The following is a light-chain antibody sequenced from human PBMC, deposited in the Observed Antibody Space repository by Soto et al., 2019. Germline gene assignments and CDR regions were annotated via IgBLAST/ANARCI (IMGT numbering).Light chain of an antibody. CDR3: QHFDSCPIL. CDR1: QNVNNR. J-gene: IGKJ1*01. CDR2: GAS. V-gene: IGKV3-15*01. Sequence: EIVMTQSPAMLSVSPGERATLSCRASQNVNNRLAWYQQKAGQPPRLLIYGASTRATGIPARFSGSGSGTEFTLTISSLQSEDFAVYYCQHFDSCPILFGQGTKVEIK.